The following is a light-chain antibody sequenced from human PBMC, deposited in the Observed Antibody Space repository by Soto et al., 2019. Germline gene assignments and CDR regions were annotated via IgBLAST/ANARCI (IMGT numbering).Light chain of an antibody. J-gene: IGKJ1*01. CDR1: QTVNNNY. V-gene: IGKV3-20*01. CDR2: GAS. CDR3: QQYGGSAPWT. Sequence: EIVLTQPPGPLSVSPGDRVTLSCRASQTVNNNYLAWYQQKPGQAPRLLIYGASTPATGTPARFSGSGSGTDFTLTVSRLATEDFAVYYCQQYGGSAPWTFGPGTKVDMK.